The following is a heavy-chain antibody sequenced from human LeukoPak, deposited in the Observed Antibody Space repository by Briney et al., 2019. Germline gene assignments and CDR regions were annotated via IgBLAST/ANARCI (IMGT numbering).Heavy chain of an antibody. V-gene: IGHV3-48*03. D-gene: IGHD5-24*01. CDR3: ARDRRDGYNYREKAMESYWYFDL. CDR1: GFTFSSYE. CDR2: ISSSGSTI. J-gene: IGHJ2*01. Sequence: GGSLRLSCAASGFTFSSYEMNWVRQAPGKGLEWVSYISSSGSTIYYADSVKGRFTISRDNAKNSLYLQMNSLRAEDTAVYYCARDRRDGYNYREKAMESYWYFDLWGRGTLVTVSS.